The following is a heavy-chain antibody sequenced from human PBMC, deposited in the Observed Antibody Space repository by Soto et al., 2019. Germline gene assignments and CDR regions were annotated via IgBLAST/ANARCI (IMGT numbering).Heavy chain of an antibody. V-gene: IGHV1-8*01. D-gene: IGHD2-15*01. CDR2: MNPNSGNT. Sequence: ASVKVSCKASGYTFTSYDINWVRQATGQGLEWMGWMNPNSGNTGYAQKFQGRVTMTRNTSISTAYMELSSLRSEDTAVYYCARGLPGYCSGGSCYSGFFDYWGQGTLVTVSS. J-gene: IGHJ4*02. CDR3: ARGLPGYCSGGSCYSGFFDY. CDR1: GYTFTSYD.